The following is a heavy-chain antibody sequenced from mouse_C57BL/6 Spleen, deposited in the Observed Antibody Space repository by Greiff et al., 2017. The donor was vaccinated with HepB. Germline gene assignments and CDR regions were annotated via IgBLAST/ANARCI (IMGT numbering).Heavy chain of an antibody. J-gene: IGHJ4*01. D-gene: IGHD2-4*01. CDR1: GYTFTSYW. V-gene: IGHV1-50*01. CDR3: ARSGDYDSYAMDY. Sequence: VKLQQPGAELVKPGASVKLSCKASGYTFTSYWMQWVKQRPGQGLEWIGEIDPSDSYTNYNQKFKGKATLTVDTSSSTAYMQLSSLTSEDSAVYYCARSGDYDSYAMDYWGQGTSVTVSS. CDR2: IDPSDSYT.